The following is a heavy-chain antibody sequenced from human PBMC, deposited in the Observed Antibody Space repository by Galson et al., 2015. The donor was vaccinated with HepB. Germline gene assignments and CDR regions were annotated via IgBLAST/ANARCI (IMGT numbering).Heavy chain of an antibody. Sequence: SVKVSCKASGYIFTTYGISWVRQAPGQGLEWMVWITAYNSHTRYAHTLQGRVTMTTDTSTSTAYMELRSLRSDDTAVYYCARIGEGYDYHYMDVWGKGTTVTVSS. CDR3: ARIGEGYDYHYMDV. V-gene: IGHV1-18*01. CDR2: ITAYNSHT. J-gene: IGHJ6*03. D-gene: IGHD3-10*01. CDR1: GYIFTTYG.